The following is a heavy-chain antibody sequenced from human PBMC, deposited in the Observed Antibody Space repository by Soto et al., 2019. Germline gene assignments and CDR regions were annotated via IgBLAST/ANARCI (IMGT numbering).Heavy chain of an antibody. CDR2: IYYSGST. V-gene: IGHV4-59*01. J-gene: IGHJ3*02. D-gene: IGHD6-13*01. CDR1: GGSISSYY. Sequence: SETLSLTCTVSGGSISSYYWSWIRQPPGKGLEWIGYIYYSGSTNYNPSLKSRVTISVDTSKNQFSLKLSSVTAADTAVYYCARDLGSSWYPDAFDIWGQGTMVTVSS. CDR3: ARDLGSSWYPDAFDI.